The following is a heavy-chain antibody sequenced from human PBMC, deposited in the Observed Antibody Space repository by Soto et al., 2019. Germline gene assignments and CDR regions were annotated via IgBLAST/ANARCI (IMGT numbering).Heavy chain of an antibody. J-gene: IGHJ6*03. CDR2: IQSGGTP. CDR3: TRDDAHFNGDRYYGVPMDV. CDR1: GFSVSSKY. Sequence: EVQLVESGGDLVQPGGSLRLSCAASGFSVSSKYMSWVRQAPGKGLEWVSLIQSGGTPYYAGSVKGRFTISRDYSENTLFLQMYSLRVEDTAVYYWTRDDAHFNGDRYYGVPMDVWGKGTTVSVS. D-gene: IGHD2-8*01. V-gene: IGHV3-66*01.